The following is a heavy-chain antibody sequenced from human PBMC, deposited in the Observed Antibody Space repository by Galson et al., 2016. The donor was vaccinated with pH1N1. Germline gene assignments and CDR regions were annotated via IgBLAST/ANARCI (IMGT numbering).Heavy chain of an antibody. V-gene: IGHV1-18*01. CDR2: ISGYNGAI. CDR3: ARHRSGWSGALTYWYFDL. CDR1: NHTFSINS. Sequence: SVKVSCKASNHTFSINSISWVRQAPGQGLEWMAWISGYNGAIKYAQKFQGRVTTTTDTSANTAYRELTSLTSADTAVNYCARHRSGWSGALTYWYFDLWGRGTLVSVSS. D-gene: IGHD6-19*01. J-gene: IGHJ2*01.